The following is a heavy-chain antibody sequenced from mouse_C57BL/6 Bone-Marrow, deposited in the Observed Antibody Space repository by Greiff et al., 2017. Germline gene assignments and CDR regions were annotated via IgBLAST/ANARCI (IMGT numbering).Heavy chain of an antibody. V-gene: IGHV1-74*01. CDR1: GYTFTSYW. CDR3: AIMSYYVSSWFAY. D-gene: IGHD1-1*01. J-gene: IGHJ3*01. CDR2: IHPSDSDT. Sequence: QVQLQQPGAELVKPGASVKVSCKASGYTFTSYWMHWVKQRPGQGLEWIGRIHPSDSDTNYNQKFKGKATLTVYKSSSTAYMQLSSLTSEDSAVYYCAIMSYYVSSWFAYWGQGTLVTVSA.